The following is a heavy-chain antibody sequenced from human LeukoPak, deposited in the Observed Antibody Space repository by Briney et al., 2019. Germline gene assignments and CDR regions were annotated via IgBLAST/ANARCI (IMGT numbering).Heavy chain of an antibody. CDR2: ISYDGSNK. CDR1: GFTFRSYG. J-gene: IGHJ4*02. D-gene: IGHD2-8*01. V-gene: IGHV3-30*18. Sequence: GRSLRLSCAASGFTFRSYGMPWVRQAPGKGLEWVAVISYDGSNKYYADSVKGRFTISRDNSEDTLYLQMHSLRAEDTDVYDCAKDRDVYFSNSVYYTGLPGFWGEGTMVTVSS. CDR3: AKDRDVYFSNSVYYTGLPGF.